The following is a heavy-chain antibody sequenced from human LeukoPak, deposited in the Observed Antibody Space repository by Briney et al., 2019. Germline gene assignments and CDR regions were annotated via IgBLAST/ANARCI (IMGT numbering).Heavy chain of an antibody. CDR3: ARETAGLDYGDYPTEFDY. V-gene: IGHV5-51*01. D-gene: IGHD4-17*01. CDR2: IYPGDSDT. J-gene: IGHJ4*02. Sequence: GESLKISCKGSGYSFTSYWIGWVRQMPGKGPEWMGIIYPGDSDTRYSPSFQGQVTISADKSISTAYLQWSSLKASDTAMYYCARETAGLDYGDYPTEFDYWGQGTLVTVSS. CDR1: GYSFTSYW.